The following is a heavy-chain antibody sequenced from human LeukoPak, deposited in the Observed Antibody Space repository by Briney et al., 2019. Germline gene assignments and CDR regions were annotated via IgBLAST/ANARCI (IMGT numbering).Heavy chain of an antibody. J-gene: IGHJ3*02. D-gene: IGHD6-13*01. CDR1: GGSISSSSYY. CDR3: ARHVDPDSSRGAFDI. V-gene: IGHV4-39*01. Sequence: SETLSLTCTVSGGSISSSSYYWGWIRQPPGKGLEWIGSIYYSGSTYYNPSLKSRVTISVDTSKNQFSLKLSSVTAADTAVYYCARHVDPDSSRGAFDIWGQGTMVTVSS. CDR2: IYYSGST.